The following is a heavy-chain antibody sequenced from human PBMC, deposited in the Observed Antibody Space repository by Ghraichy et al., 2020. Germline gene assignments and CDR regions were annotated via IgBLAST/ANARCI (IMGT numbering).Heavy chain of an antibody. D-gene: IGHD2-15*01. CDR2: IKSDGTDR. CDR1: GFALSNYW. CDR3: VREYCRGGSCFFGTGGSHFDY. Sequence: GGSLRLSCAASGFALSNYWMHWVRQAPGKGLLWVSRIKSDGTDRTYADSVKGRFTISRDNAKNTLYLQMNSLRVEDTAVYYCVREYCRGGSCFFGTGGSHFDYWGQGILVTVSS. V-gene: IGHV3-74*01. J-gene: IGHJ4*02.